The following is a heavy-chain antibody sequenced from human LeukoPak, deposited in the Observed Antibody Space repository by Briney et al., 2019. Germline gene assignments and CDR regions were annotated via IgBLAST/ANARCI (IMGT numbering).Heavy chain of an antibody. Sequence: SETLSLTCTIFGDSVSRSDSYWDWIRQPPGKGLEWIGTVYYSGRTYYSPSLKSRVTLSVDMSNNQFSLTLSSVTAADTALYFCARRRYYDSSGYLEWGQGTLVTVSS. CDR1: GDSVSRSDSY. J-gene: IGHJ1*01. CDR3: ARRRYYDSSGYLE. D-gene: IGHD3-22*01. V-gene: IGHV4-39*01. CDR2: VYYSGRT.